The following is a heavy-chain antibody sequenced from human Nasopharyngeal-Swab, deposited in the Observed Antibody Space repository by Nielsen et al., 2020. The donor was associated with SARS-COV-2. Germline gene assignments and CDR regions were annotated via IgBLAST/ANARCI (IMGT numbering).Heavy chain of an antibody. V-gene: IGHV3-74*01. CDR1: GFTFSSYW. Sequence: GGSLRLSCAASGFTFSSYWMHWVRQAPGKGLVWVSRINSDGSSTSYADSVKGRFTISRDNAKNTLYLQMNSLRAEDTAVYYCARDGGGSTYYYYYGMDVWGQGTTVTVSS. D-gene: IGHD1-26*01. CDR2: INSDGSST. CDR3: ARDGGGSTYYYYYGMDV. J-gene: IGHJ6*02.